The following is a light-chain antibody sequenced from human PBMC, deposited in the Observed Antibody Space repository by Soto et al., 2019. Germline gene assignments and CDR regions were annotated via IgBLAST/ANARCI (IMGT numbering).Light chain of an antibody. Sequence: IKMYQSPSTLSATVGDRVTITCRASQSISRWLAWYQQKPGKAPKLLIHDATSLESGVPSRFSGSGSGTDFTLTISSLEPEDFAVYYCQQRSNWQGATFGGGTKVDI. J-gene: IGKJ4*01. CDR2: DAT. V-gene: IGKV1-5*01. CDR3: QQRSNWQGAT. CDR1: QSISRW.